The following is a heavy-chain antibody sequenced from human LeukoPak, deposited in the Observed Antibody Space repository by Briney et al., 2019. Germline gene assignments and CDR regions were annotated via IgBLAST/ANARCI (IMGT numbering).Heavy chain of an antibody. J-gene: IGHJ6*03. CDR2: IYYSGST. CDR1: GGSINNSSYY. CDR3: ARAHMITSYYYYYYMDV. Sequence: SETLSLTCTVSGGSINNSSYYWGWIRQPPGKGLEWIGSIYYSGSTYYNPSLKSRVTISVDTSKSQFSLKLSSVTAADTAVYYCARAHMITSYYYYYYMDVWGKGTTVTVSS. V-gene: IGHV4-39*07. D-gene: IGHD3-16*01.